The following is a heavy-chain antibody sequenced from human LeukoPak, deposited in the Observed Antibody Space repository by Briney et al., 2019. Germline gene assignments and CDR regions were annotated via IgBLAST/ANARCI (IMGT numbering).Heavy chain of an antibody. J-gene: IGHJ4*02. CDR3: ATKVPGSTHFSS. Sequence: GESLKISCAASGFTFHDFEMNWVRQAPGKGLEWVSYVSGSGNEIHYGDSVKGRFTISRDNAKSSLYLQMNSLRAEDTAIYYCATKVPGSTHFSSWGQGTLVTVSS. CDR1: GFTFHDFE. CDR2: VSGSGNEI. V-gene: IGHV3-48*03. D-gene: IGHD4/OR15-4a*01.